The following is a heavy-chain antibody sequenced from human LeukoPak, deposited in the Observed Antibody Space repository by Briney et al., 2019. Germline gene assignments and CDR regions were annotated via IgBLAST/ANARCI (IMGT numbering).Heavy chain of an antibody. CDR2: IIPIFGTA. D-gene: IGHD5-12*01. J-gene: IGHJ3*02. CDR3: ARVAHPGVAFDAFDI. V-gene: IGHV1-69*13. Sequence: ASVKVSCKASGGTFSSYAISWVRQAPGQGLEWIGGIIPIFGTANYAQKFQGRVTITADESTSTAYMELSSLRSEDTAVYYCARVAHPGVAFDAFDIWGQGTMVTVSS. CDR1: GGTFSSYA.